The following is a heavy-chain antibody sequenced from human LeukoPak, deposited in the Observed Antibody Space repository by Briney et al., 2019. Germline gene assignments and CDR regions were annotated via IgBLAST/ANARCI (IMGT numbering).Heavy chain of an antibody. CDR1: GYTLSEIS. CDR3: ATVGYSYGAFDY. V-gene: IGHV1-24*01. D-gene: IGHD5-18*01. Sequence: GASVTVSCKVSGYTLSEISMYWVRQAPGKGLEWMGGIDREDGQTIYAQKFQGRVTITEDTSTDTAYMEVSRLTSEDTAFFYCATVGYSYGAFDYWGQGTLVTVSS. CDR2: IDREDGQT. J-gene: IGHJ4*02.